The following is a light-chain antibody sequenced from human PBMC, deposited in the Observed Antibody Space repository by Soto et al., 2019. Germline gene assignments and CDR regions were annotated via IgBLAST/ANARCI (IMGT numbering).Light chain of an antibody. CDR2: ENN. CDR1: SSNIGAGYE. V-gene: IGLV1-40*01. J-gene: IGLJ1*01. Sequence: QSVLTQPPSVSEAPGQRVTISCTGSSSNIGAGYEAHWYQQVPGTAPKLLIYENNNRPSGVPDRFSGSESGTSASLSITVLQATGEAEYYSQSYDSSLSGYVFGTGTKLTVL. CDR3: QSYDSSLSGYV.